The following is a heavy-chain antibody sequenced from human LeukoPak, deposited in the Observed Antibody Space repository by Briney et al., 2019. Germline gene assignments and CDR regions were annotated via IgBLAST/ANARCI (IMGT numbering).Heavy chain of an antibody. CDR2: IYYSGST. J-gene: IGHJ3*02. CDR1: GGSISSYY. V-gene: IGHV4-59*01. D-gene: IGHD5-24*01. Sequence: PSETLSLTCTVSGGSISSYYWSWIRQPPGKGLEWIGYIYYSGSTNYNPSLKSRVTISVDTSKNQFSLKLSSVTAADTAVYYCARAPVEMATIIAFDIWGQGTMVTVSS. CDR3: ARAPVEMATIIAFDI.